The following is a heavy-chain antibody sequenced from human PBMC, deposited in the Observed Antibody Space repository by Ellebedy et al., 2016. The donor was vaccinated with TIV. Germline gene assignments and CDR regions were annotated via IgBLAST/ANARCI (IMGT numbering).Heavy chain of an antibody. V-gene: IGHV3-66*01. CDR1: GIIVSDYF. J-gene: IGHJ5*02. CDR3: ARDPGGGGDYGDNWFDP. D-gene: IGHD4-17*01. CDR2: LYPDAKT. Sequence: GESLKISCEASGIIVSDYFVNWVRQAPGKGLEWVSVLYPDAKTNYTDSVNGRFIVSRDNFKNTLFLQMNNLRAEDTAVYYCARDPGGGGDYGDNWFDPWGQGTLVTVSS.